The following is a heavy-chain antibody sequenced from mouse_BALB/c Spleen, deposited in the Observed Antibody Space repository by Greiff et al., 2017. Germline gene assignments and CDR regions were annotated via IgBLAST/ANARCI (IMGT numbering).Heavy chain of an antibody. D-gene: IGHD2-9*01. CDR2: ISNGGGST. CDR3: ARHKPYYGYDGGFAY. J-gene: IGHJ3*01. CDR1: GFTFSSYT. Sequence: EVKLMESGGGLVQPGGSLKLSCAASGFTFSSYTMSWVRQTPEKRLEWVAYISNGGGSTYYPDTVKGRFTISRDNAKNTLYLQMSSLKSEDTAMYYCARHKPYYGYDGGFAYWGQGTLVTVSA. V-gene: IGHV5-12-2*01.